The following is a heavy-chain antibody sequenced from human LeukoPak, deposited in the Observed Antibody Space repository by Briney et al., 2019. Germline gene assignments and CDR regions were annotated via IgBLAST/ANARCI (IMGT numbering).Heavy chain of an antibody. CDR3: ASHYCSSTSCLPDAFDI. J-gene: IGHJ3*02. CDR2: IYYSGST. CDR1: GGSISSYY. V-gene: IGHV4-59*08. Sequence: KASETLSLTCTVSGGSISSYYWSWLRQPPGKGLEWIGYIYYSGSTNYNPSLKSRVTISVDTSKNQFSLKLSSVTAADTAVYYCASHYCSSTSCLPDAFDIWGQGTMVTVSS. D-gene: IGHD2-2*01.